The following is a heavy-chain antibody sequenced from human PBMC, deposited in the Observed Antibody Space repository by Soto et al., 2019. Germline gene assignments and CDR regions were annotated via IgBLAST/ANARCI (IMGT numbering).Heavy chain of an antibody. D-gene: IGHD3-22*01. CDR3: AKGPIGVVVTLDYFDY. CDR1: GFTFDDYA. Sequence: GGSLRLSCAASGFTFDDYAMHWVRQAPGKGLEWVSGISWNSGSIGYADSVKGRFTISRDNAKNSLYLQMNSLRAEDTALYYCAKGPIGVVVTLDYFDYWGQGTLVTVSS. CDR2: ISWNSGSI. V-gene: IGHV3-9*01. J-gene: IGHJ4*02.